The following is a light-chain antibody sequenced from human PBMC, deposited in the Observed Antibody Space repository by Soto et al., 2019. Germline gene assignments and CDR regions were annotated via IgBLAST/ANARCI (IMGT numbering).Light chain of an antibody. CDR2: SNT. J-gene: IGLJ3*02. CDR1: SSNIGSNT. CDR3: AAWHDSLNGPV. Sequence: QSALTQPPSASGTPGQRVTISCSGSSSNIGSNTVNWYQQLPGAAPKLLIYSNTQRPSGVPDRFSGSKSGTSASLAISGLQSEDEADYYCAAWHDSLNGPVFGGGTQLTVL. V-gene: IGLV1-44*01.